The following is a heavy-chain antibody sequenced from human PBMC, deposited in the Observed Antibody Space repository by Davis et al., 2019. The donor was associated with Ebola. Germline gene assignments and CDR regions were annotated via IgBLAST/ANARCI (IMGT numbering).Heavy chain of an antibody. V-gene: IGHV3-7*01. CDR2: ITPGGGQQ. CDR3: VRELAVGPDEYFHY. D-gene: IGHD1-26*01. CDR1: GFTFSSYW. J-gene: IGHJ1*01. Sequence: GSLKISCAASGFTFSSYWMTWVRQAPGKGLEWVANITPGGGQQYYAASVKVRFTIARDNAKNSLDLQMNSLRVEDTAVYYCVRELAVGPDEYFHYWGQGTLVTVSS.